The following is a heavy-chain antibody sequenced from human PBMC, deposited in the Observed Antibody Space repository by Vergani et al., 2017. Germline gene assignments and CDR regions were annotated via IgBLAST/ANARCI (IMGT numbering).Heavy chain of an antibody. Sequence: QVQLQQWGAGLLKPSETLYLTCAVYGGSFSGYYWSWIRQPPGKGLEWIGEINHSGSTNYNPSLKSRVTISVDTSNNQFSLKLSSVTAADTAVYYCARGSAWIQLWLRFWGQGTLVTVSS. J-gene: IGHJ4*02. CDR2: INHSGST. CDR3: ARGSAWIQLWLRF. V-gene: IGHV4-34*01. CDR1: GGSFSGYY. D-gene: IGHD5-18*01.